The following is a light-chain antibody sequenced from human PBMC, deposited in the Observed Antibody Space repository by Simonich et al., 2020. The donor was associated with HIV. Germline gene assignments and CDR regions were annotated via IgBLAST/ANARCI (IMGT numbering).Light chain of an antibody. CDR3: AAWDDSLSGWV. V-gene: IGLV1-47*01. CDR2: RNN. Sequence: QSVLTQPPSASGTPGQRVTISCSGSSSNIGSHYVYWYQQLPETAPKLLIYRNNQRPSGVPDRFSGSKSGTSASLAISGLRSEDEADYYCAAWDDSLSGWVFGGGTKLTVL. J-gene: IGLJ3*02. CDR1: SSNIGSHY.